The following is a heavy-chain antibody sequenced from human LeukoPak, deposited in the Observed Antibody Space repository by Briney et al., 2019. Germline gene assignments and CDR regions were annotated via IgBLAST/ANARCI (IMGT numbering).Heavy chain of an antibody. D-gene: IGHD5-18*01. CDR1: GESFSGYY. CDR2: INHSGST. V-gene: IGHV4-34*01. Sequence: KPSETLSLTCAVYGESFSGYYWSWIRQPPGKGLEWIGEINHSGSTYYNPSLKSRVTISVDTSKNQFSLKLSSVTAADTAVYYCARDLRGGYSYGVFDYWGQGTLVTVSS. J-gene: IGHJ4*02. CDR3: ARDLRGGYSYGVFDY.